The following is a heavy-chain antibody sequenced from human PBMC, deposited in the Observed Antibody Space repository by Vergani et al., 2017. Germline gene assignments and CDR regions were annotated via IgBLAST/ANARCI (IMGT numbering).Heavy chain of an antibody. V-gene: IGHV3-23*01. CDR1: GFTFSSYA. D-gene: IGHD2-2*01. CDR3: AKDPIVVVPAAWDPPNDY. J-gene: IGHJ4*02. Sequence: EVQLLESGGGLVQPGGSLRLSCAASGFTFSSYAMSWVRQAPGKGLEWVSAISVSGGSTYYADSVKGRFTISRDNSKNTLYLQMTSLRAEDTAVYYCAKDPIVVVPAAWDPPNDYWGQGTLVTVSS. CDR2: ISVSGGST.